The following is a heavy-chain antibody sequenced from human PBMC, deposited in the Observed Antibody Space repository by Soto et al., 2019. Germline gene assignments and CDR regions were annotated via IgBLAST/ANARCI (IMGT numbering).Heavy chain of an antibody. CDR3: ARDRDYDFWSGYIDSYYYYMDV. CDR1: GYTFTSYG. CDR2: ISAYNGNT. V-gene: IGHV1-18*01. J-gene: IGHJ6*03. Sequence: ASLKVSCKASGYTFTSYGISWVRQAPGQGLEWMGWISAYNGNTNYAQKLQGRVTMTTDTSTSTAYMELRSLRSDDTAVYYCARDRDYDFWSGYIDSYYYYMDVWGKGTTVTVSS. D-gene: IGHD3-3*01.